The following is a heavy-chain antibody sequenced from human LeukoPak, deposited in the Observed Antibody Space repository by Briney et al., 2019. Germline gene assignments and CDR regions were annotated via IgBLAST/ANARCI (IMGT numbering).Heavy chain of an antibody. D-gene: IGHD3-22*01. CDR1: GFTFTNSW. J-gene: IGHJ4*02. CDR3: VRFSYDSSGYTAGDY. Sequence: PGGSLRLSCVASGFTFTNSWMHWVRHVPGKGLLWVSRIDDSGSGTTYADSVKGRFTISRDNAKNTLYLQMNSLRAEDTAVYYCVRFSYDSSGYTAGDYWGQGTLVTVSS. CDR2: IDDSGSGT. V-gene: IGHV3-74*01.